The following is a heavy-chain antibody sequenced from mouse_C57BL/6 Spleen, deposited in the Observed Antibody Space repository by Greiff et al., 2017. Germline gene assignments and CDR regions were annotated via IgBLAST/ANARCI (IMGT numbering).Heavy chain of an antibody. J-gene: IGHJ1*03. CDR1: GYTFTDYY. CDR2: INPNNGGT. V-gene: IGHV1-26*01. Sequence: VQLQQSGPELVKPGASVKISCKASGYTFTDYYMNWVKQSHGKSLEWIGDINPNNGGTSYNQKFKGKATLTVDKSSSTAYMELLSLTSEYSAVYYCASHGYFDVWGTGTTVTVSS. CDR3: ASHGYFDV.